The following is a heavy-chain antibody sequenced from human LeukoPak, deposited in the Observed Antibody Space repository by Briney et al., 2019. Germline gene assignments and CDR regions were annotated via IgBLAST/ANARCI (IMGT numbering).Heavy chain of an antibody. D-gene: IGHD2-21*02. Sequence: PSETPSLTCTVSGGSVSSGSYFWTWIRQSPGKRLEYVGYIYDSGRTNYNPSLKSRVTISKDTSKNQFSLKLSSVTAADTAVYYCARAARLSIVVVTAIPDLWGQGTLVTVSS. J-gene: IGHJ4*02. V-gene: IGHV4-61*01. CDR2: IYDSGRT. CDR1: GGSVSSGSYF. CDR3: ARAARLSIVVVTAIPDL.